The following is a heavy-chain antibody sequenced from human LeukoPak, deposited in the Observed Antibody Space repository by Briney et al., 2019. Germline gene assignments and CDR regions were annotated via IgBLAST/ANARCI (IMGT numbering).Heavy chain of an antibody. CDR1: GYTFTSYY. Sequence: ASVKVSCKASGYTFTSYYMHWVRQAPGQGLEWMGTINPSGGSTSYAQKFQGRVTMTRDTSTSTVYMELSSLRSEDTAVYYCARAQGYYYYYYGMDVWGQGTTVTVSS. J-gene: IGHJ6*02. V-gene: IGHV1-46*01. CDR2: INPSGGST. CDR3: ARAQGYYYYYYGMDV.